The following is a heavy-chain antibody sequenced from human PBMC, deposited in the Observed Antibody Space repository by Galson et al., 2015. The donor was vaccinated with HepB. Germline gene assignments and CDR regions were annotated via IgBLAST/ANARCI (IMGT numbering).Heavy chain of an antibody. J-gene: IGHJ5*02. CDR2: IIPIFGSP. V-gene: IGHV1-69*13. CDR3: ARTTVVVPAPFNFVGWFDP. CDR1: GGSFSNSA. Sequence: SVKVSCKASGGSFSNSAISWVRQAPGQGLEWMGGIIPIFGSPHYAQKFQGRVTISADESTNTAYMELSGLRSEDTALYYCARTTVVVPAPFNFVGWFDPWGQGTLVTVSS. D-gene: IGHD2-2*01.